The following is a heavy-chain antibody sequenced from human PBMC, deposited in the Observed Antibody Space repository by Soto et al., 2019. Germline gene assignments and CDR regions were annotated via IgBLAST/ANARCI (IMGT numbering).Heavy chain of an antibody. Sequence: SESLSLTCAVYGGSLSGSYWSWIRQPPGTGLEWIGEIHHSGSTYYPSLKSRVTLSVDTSKNQFSLKLNSVTAADTAVYYCASPGYCSDGTCYPDYWGQGTLVT. CDR2: IHHSGST. D-gene: IGHD2-15*01. V-gene: IGHV4-34*01. CDR3: ASPGYCSDGTCYPDY. CDR1: GGSLSGSY. J-gene: IGHJ4*02.